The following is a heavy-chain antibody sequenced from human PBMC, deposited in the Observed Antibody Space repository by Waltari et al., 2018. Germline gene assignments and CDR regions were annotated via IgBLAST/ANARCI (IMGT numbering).Heavy chain of an antibody. Sequence: EVQLLESGGGLVQHGGSLRLSCAAYGFTFSSYAMSWVRQAPGKGLECVSAIRGIVGSTYYADSVKGRLTISRDNSKNTLYLQMNSLSAEDTAVYYCAKVGTVDYWGQGTLVTVSS. CDR1: GFTFSSYA. V-gene: IGHV3-23*01. CDR2: IRGIVGST. CDR3: AKVGTVDY. J-gene: IGHJ4*02. D-gene: IGHD3-10*01.